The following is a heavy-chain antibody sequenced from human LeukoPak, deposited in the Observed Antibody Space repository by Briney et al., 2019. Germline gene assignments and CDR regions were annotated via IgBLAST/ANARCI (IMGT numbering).Heavy chain of an antibody. J-gene: IGHJ4*02. V-gene: IGHV3-21*01. Sequence: AGGSLRLSCAASGFTFSSYSMNWVRQAPGKGLEWVSSITSSSSYIYYADSVKGRFTISRDNAKNSLYLQMNSLRAEDTAVYYCARLWAAAGPARYWGQGTLVTVSS. CDR1: GFTFSSYS. CDR3: ARLWAAAGPARY. D-gene: IGHD6-13*01. CDR2: ITSSSSYI.